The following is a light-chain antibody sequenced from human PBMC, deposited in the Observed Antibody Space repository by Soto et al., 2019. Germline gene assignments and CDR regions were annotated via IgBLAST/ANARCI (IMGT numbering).Light chain of an antibody. Sequence: QSALTQPRSMSGSPGQSVTISCTGTSSDVGGYNYVSWYQQHPGKAPKLVIYDVSKRPSGVPDRFSGSKSGNTASLIISGLQSEDEADYYCYSYAGSYTFYVFGTGTKLTVL. CDR1: SSDVGGYNY. CDR2: DVS. V-gene: IGLV2-11*01. CDR3: YSYAGSYTFYV. J-gene: IGLJ1*01.